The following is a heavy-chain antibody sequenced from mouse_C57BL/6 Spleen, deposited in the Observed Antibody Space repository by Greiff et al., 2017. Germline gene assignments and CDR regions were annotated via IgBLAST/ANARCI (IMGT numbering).Heavy chain of an antibody. V-gene: IGHV5-16*01. CDR2: ITYDGSST. Sequence: EVQLVESEGGLVQPGSSMKLSCTASGFTFRDYYMAWVRQVPEKGLEWVAHITYDGSSTYYLDSLKSRFIISRDNAKNILYLQMSSLKSEDTATYYCARDRYYGSSYVGYFDVWGTGTTVTVSS. J-gene: IGHJ1*03. CDR3: ARDRYYGSSYVGYFDV. D-gene: IGHD1-1*01. CDR1: GFTFRDYY.